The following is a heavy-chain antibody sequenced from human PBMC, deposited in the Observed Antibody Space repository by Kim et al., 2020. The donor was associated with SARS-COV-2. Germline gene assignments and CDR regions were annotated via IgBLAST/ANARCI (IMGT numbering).Heavy chain of an antibody. CDR1: GGSISSSNW. CDR2: IYHSGST. J-gene: IGHJ6*02. Sequence: SETLSLTCAVSGGSISSSNWWSWVRQPPGKGLEWIGEIYHSGSTNYNPSLKSRVTISVDKPKNQFSLKLSSVTAADTAVYYCARVTHIHYGMDVWGQGTTVTVSS. CDR3: ARVTHIHYGMDV. V-gene: IGHV4-4*02.